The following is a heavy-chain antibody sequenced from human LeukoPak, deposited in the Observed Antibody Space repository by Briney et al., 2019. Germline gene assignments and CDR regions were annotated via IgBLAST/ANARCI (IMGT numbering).Heavy chain of an antibody. V-gene: IGHV3-21*04. CDR2: ISSSSSYI. J-gene: IGHJ4*02. CDR1: GFTFSSYS. D-gene: IGHD1-26*01. Sequence: GGSLRLSCAASGFTFSSYSMNWVRQAPGKGLEWVSSISSSSSYIYDADSVKGRFTTSRDNAKNSLYLQMNSLRAEDTAVYYCANLIVGATRYFDYWGQGTLVTVSS. CDR3: ANLIVGATRYFDY.